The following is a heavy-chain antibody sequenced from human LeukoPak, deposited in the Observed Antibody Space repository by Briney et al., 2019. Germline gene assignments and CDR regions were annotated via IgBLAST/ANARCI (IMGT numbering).Heavy chain of an antibody. CDR3: ARDALGSYDY. CDR2: ISNTGSTM. CDR1: GFPFSDYY. J-gene: IGHJ4*02. V-gene: IGHV3-11*01. D-gene: IGHD1-26*01. Sequence: GGSLRLSCAASGFPFSDYYMFWIRQAPGKGLEWISYISNTGSTMYYADSVKGRFTISRDSAKNTLYLQMNSLRAEDTAVYYCARDALGSYDYWGQGTLVTVSS.